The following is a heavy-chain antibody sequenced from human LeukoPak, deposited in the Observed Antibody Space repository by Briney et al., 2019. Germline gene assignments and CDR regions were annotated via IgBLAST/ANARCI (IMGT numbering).Heavy chain of an antibody. D-gene: IGHD2-2*01. CDR3: ARVSVVPAKLPSRILTPLGD. V-gene: IGHV1-8*01. J-gene: IGHJ4*02. CDR1: GYTFTSYD. Sequence: GASVKISCKASGYTFTSYDINWVRQATGQGLEWMGWMNPNSGNTGYAQKFQGSVTMTRNTSTATAYMELSSLKSEDTAVYYCARVSVVPAKLPSRILTPLGDWGQGTLVTVSS. CDR2: MNPNSGNT.